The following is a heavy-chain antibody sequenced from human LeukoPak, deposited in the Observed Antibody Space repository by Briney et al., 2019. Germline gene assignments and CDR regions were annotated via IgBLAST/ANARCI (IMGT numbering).Heavy chain of an antibody. CDR1: GFTFGDYY. Sequence: GGSLRLSCAASGFTFGDYYMTWIRQAPGKGLEWLSFISSRGDSLYYADSVRGRFTISRDNAKNSLFLQMNSLRAEDTAVYYCAREVVIVPDYFYYGLDVWGQGTTVSVSS. V-gene: IGHV3-11*01. J-gene: IGHJ6*02. CDR2: ISSRGDSL. D-gene: IGHD2/OR15-2a*01. CDR3: AREVVIVPDYFYYGLDV.